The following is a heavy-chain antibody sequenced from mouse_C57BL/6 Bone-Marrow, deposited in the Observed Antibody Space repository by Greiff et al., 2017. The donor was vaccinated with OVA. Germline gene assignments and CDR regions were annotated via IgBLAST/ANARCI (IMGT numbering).Heavy chain of an antibody. CDR2: IDPSGSYT. CDR1: GYTFTSYW. V-gene: IGHV1-69*01. Sequence: QVQLQQPGAELVMPGASVKLSCKASGYTFTSYWMHWVKQRPGQGLEWIGEIDPSGSYTNYNEKFKGKSTLTVDKSSSTAYMQLSSLTSEDSAVYCGTRANYGSSIDYWGQGTTLTVSA. D-gene: IGHD1-1*01. J-gene: IGHJ2*01. CDR3: TRANYGSSIDY.